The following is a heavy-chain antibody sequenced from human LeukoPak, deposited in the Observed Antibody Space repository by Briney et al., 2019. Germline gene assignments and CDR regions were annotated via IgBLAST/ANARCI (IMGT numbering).Heavy chain of an antibody. J-gene: IGHJ4*02. Sequence: GGSLRLSCAASGFTFSSYWMSWVRQAPGKGLEWVANIKQDGSEKYYVDSMKGRFTISRDNAKNSLYLQMNSLGAEDTAVYYCARERLYSSSWLFDYWGQGTLVTVSS. CDR3: ARERLYSSSWLFDY. CDR2: IKQDGSEK. CDR1: GFTFSSYW. D-gene: IGHD6-13*01. V-gene: IGHV3-7*01.